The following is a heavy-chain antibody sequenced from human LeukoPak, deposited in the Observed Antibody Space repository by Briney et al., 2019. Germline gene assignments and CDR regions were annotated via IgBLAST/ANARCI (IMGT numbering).Heavy chain of an antibody. J-gene: IGHJ6*02. Sequence: SETLSLTCTVSGGSISSSSYYWGWIRQPPGKGLEWIGSIYYSGSTYYNPSLKSRVTISVDTSKNQFSLKLSSVTAADTAVYYCAKDTGYSSGWPAVFYGMDVWGQGTTVTVSS. CDR2: IYYSGST. V-gene: IGHV4-39*07. CDR1: GGSISSSSYY. D-gene: IGHD6-19*01. CDR3: AKDTGYSSGWPAVFYGMDV.